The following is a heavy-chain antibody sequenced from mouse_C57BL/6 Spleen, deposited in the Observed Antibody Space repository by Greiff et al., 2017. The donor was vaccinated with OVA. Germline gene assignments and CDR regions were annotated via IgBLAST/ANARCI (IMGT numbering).Heavy chain of an antibody. D-gene: IGHD1-1*01. Sequence: VQLQQSGPELVKPGASVKISCKASGYSFTDYNMNWVKQSNGKSLEWIGVINPNYGTTSYNQKFKGKATLTVDQSSSTAYMQLNSLTSEDSAGDNGARVRYCNAMDYWGQGTSVTGSS. CDR2: INPNYGTT. CDR3: ARVRYCNAMDY. J-gene: IGHJ4*01. CDR1: GYSFTDYN. V-gene: IGHV1-39*01.